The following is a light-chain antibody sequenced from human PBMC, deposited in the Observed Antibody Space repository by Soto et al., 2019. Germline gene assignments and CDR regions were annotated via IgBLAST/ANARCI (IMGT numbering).Light chain of an antibody. J-gene: IGKJ3*01. CDR2: WAS. CDR1: QSVLFNSNNKNY. CDR3: QQYYSTPFT. V-gene: IGKV4-1*01. Sequence: DIVMTQSPDSLAVSLGERATINCKSSQSVLFNSNNKNYLAWYQQKPGQPPKLLIYWASTRESGVHDRFSGSGSWTDFTLTISSLQAEDVAVYYCQQYYSTPFTFGPGTKVDIK.